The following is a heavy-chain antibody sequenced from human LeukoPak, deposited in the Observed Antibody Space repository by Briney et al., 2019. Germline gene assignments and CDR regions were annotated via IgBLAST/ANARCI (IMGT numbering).Heavy chain of an antibody. V-gene: IGHV4-38-2*02. J-gene: IGHJ4*02. CDR1: GHSTNSIYY. CDR3: ARELNPYYDILTGYSSFDY. D-gene: IGHD3-9*01. CDR2: IYHSGDT. Sequence: SETLSLTCTVSGHSTNSIYYWGWIRQPPGKGLEWIGSIYHSGDTYYKPSLKSRVTISVDTSKNQFSLKLSSVTAADTAVYYCARELNPYYDILTGYSSFDYWGQGTLVTVSS.